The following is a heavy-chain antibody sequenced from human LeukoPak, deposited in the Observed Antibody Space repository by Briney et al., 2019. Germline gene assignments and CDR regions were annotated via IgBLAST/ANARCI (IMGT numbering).Heavy chain of an antibody. J-gene: IGHJ4*02. CDR1: GGSIGSGGYY. CDR3: ARDRPGSSTSCLDY. D-gene: IGHD2-2*01. CDR2: IYHSGST. Sequence: SETLSLTCTVSGGSIGSGGYYWSWIRQPPGKGLEWIGYIYHSGSTYYNPSLKSRVTISVDRSKNQFSLKLSSVTAADTAVYYCARDRPGSSTSCLDYWGQGTLVTVSS. V-gene: IGHV4-30-2*01.